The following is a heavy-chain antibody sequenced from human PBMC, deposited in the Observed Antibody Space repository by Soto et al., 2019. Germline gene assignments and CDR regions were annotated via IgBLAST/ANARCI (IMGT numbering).Heavy chain of an antibody. D-gene: IGHD2-15*01. CDR2: IYYSGST. CDR3: ASARGARYFDY. CDR1: GGSISSGDYY. V-gene: IGHV4-30-4*01. J-gene: IGHJ4*02. Sequence: QVQLQESGPGLVKPSQTLSLTCTVSGGSISSGDYYWSWIRQPPGKGLEWIGYIYYSGSTYYNPSRTRRXTXSXGPSTIQFSLQLSSVTAADTAVYYCASARGARYFDYWGQGTLVTVSS.